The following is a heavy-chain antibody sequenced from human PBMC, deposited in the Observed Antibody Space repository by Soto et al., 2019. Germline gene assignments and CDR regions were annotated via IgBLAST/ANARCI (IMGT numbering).Heavy chain of an antibody. CDR1: GFTFRTYG. CDR2: IWYDGNNK. J-gene: IGHJ3*02. D-gene: IGHD6-25*01. CDR3: AKEADSDAFDI. Sequence: QVQLVESGGGGVQPGRSLRLSCAASGFTFRTYGIHWVRQAPGKGLEWVAVIWYDGNNKYYADSVKGRFTVSRDNTKNTLYLHMSSLRAEDTAVYYCAKEADSDAFDIWGQGTMVTVSS. V-gene: IGHV3-33*03.